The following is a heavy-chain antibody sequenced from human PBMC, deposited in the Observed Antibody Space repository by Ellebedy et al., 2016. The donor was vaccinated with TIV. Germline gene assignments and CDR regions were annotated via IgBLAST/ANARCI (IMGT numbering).Heavy chain of an antibody. D-gene: IGHD3-10*01. CDR1: GYTFTSYY. CDR3: ARDQEASQYYYASGTYIVWFDP. J-gene: IGHJ5*02. V-gene: IGHV1-46*01. CDR2: INPSGGST. Sequence: ASVKVSCKASGYTFTSYYMNWVRQAPGQGLEWMGIINPSGGSTSYAQKFQGRVTITRGTSTSTVYMELSSLRSDDTAVYYCARDQEASQYYYASGTYIVWFDPWGPGTLVTVSS.